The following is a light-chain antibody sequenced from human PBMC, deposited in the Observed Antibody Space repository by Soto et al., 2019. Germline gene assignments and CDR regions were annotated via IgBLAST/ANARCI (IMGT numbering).Light chain of an antibody. J-gene: IGLJ3*02. CDR3: CSHAGTASLWV. Sequence: QSVLTQPASVSGSPGQSITISCTGTSSDVGGYNLVSWYQQYPGKAPKLIIYEVNKRPSEVSYRFSGSKSGNTASLTISGLQGEDEANYYCCSHAGTASLWVFGGGTKLTVL. CDR2: EVN. CDR1: SSDVGGYNL. V-gene: IGLV2-23*02.